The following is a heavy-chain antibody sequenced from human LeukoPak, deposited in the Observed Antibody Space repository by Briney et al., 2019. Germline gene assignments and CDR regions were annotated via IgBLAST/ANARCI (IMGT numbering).Heavy chain of an antibody. J-gene: IGHJ3*02. Sequence: GGSLRLSCAASGFTVSSNYMSWVRQAPGKGLEWVSVTYSGGSTYYADSVKGRFTISRDNSKNTLYLQMNSLRAEDTAVYYCARGRPYYYDSSGYYPYDAFDIWGQGTMVTVSS. CDR2: TYSGGST. CDR1: GFTVSSNY. CDR3: ARGRPYYYDSSGYYPYDAFDI. V-gene: IGHV3-53*01. D-gene: IGHD3-22*01.